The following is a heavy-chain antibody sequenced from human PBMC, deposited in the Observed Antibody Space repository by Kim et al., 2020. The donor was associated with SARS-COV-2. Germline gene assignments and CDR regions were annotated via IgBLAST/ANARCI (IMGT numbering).Heavy chain of an antibody. CDR3: ARGRPYYYGSGSYYPDY. CDR1: GYTFTSYD. J-gene: IGHJ4*02. Sequence: ASVKVSCKASGYTFTSYDINWVRQATGQGLEWMGWMNPNSGNTGYAQKFQGRVTMTRNTSISTAYMELSSLRSEDTAVYYCARGRPYYYGSGSYYPDYWGQGTQVTVSS. CDR2: MNPNSGNT. D-gene: IGHD3-10*01. V-gene: IGHV1-8*01.